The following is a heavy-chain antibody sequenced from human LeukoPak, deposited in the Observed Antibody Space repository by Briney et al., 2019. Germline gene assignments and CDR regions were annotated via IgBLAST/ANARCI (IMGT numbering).Heavy chain of an antibody. V-gene: IGHV3-23*01. CDR2: ISGSGDTT. CDR3: ARAGQLWSPGAFDI. CDR1: GFTFSSYA. J-gene: IGHJ3*02. Sequence: GGSLRLSCTASGFTFSSYAMSWVRQAPGKGLEWVSSISGSGDTTYYADSVKGRFTISRDNSKNSLYLQMNSLRAEDTAVYYCARAGQLWSPGAFDIWGQGTMVTVSS. D-gene: IGHD5-18*01.